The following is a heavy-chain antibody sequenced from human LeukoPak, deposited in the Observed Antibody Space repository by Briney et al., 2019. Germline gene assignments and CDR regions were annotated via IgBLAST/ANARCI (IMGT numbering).Heavy chain of an antibody. CDR1: GFTFSTYW. J-gene: IGHJ4*02. V-gene: IGHV3-7*01. Sequence: GGSLRLSCAASGFTFSTYWMTWVRQAPGKGLEWVANIKQDGSAKYYVDSLRGRFGISRDNVKNSLFLQMNSLSAEDTAVYYCARCPYDSTGYYSVPSHLDYWGQGTLVTVSS. CDR3: ARCPYDSTGYYSVPSHLDY. CDR2: IKQDGSAK. D-gene: IGHD3-22*01.